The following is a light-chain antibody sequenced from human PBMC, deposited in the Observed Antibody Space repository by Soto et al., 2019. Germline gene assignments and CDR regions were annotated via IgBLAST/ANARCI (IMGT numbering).Light chain of an antibody. CDR2: SSS. J-gene: IGLJ1*01. V-gene: IGLV1-47*02. CDR1: RSNIGNNY. Sequence: QSVLTQPPSLSAAPGQTVTISCSGSRSNIGNNYVSWYQQFPGAAPKLLIQSSSQRPSGVPDRFSGSKSGTSASLAISGLRSEDEADYYCAAWDDSLSGLYVFGTGTKLTVL. CDR3: AAWDDSLSGLYV.